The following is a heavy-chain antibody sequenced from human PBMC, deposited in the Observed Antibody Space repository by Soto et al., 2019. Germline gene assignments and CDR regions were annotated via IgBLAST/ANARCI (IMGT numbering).Heavy chain of an antibody. CDR1: GGSISSYN. J-gene: IGHJ5*02. CDR2: IYYSGST. CDR3: ARGQYYYGSGSYEGNWFDP. V-gene: IGHV4-59*08. D-gene: IGHD3-10*01. Sequence: SQTLSLTCTVSGGSISSYNWSCIRQPPEKGLEWIGYIYYSGSTNYNPSLKSRVTISVDTSKNQFSLKLSSVTAADTAVYYCARGQYYYGSGSYEGNWFDPWGQGTLVTVS.